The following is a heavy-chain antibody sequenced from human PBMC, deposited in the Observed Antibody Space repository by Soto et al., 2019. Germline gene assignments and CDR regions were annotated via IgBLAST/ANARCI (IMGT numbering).Heavy chain of an antibody. CDR1: GFTFSTYS. Sequence: EVQLVESGGGLVKPGGSLRLSCAASGFTFSTYSMNWVRQAPGKGLEWVSSISSSGAYIYYADSVKGRFTISRDNAKNSLYLEINRLSAEHTAVYYCAREMLAVCCGGRCYSIWGLGTLLTVSS. CDR2: ISSSGAYI. D-gene: IGHD2-15*01. J-gene: IGHJ4*02. CDR3: AREMLAVCCGGRCYSI. V-gene: IGHV3-21*01.